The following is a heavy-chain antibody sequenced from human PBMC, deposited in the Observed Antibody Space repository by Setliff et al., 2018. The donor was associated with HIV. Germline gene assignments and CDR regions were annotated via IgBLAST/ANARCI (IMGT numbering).Heavy chain of an antibody. J-gene: IGHJ4*02. Sequence: SETLSLTCAVYGGSFSGYYWSWIRQPPGKGLEWIGEINHSGSTNYNSSLKSRVTISVDTSKNQFSLKLSSVTAADTAVYYCARGWAVGDYWGQGTLVTVSS. D-gene: IGHD6-19*01. CDR3: ARGWAVGDY. CDR1: GGSFSGYY. CDR2: INHSGST. V-gene: IGHV4-34*01.